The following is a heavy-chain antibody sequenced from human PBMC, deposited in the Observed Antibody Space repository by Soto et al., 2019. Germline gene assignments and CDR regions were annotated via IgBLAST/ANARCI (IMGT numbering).Heavy chain of an antibody. CDR1: GYTFTSYG. Sequence: QVQLVQSGAEVKKPGASVKVSCKASGYTFTSYGISWVRQAPGQGLEWMGWISVYNDNTNYAQKLQGRITTTTDTSTSTAYLELRSLRSDDTAVYYCARAYSSSWYASFDYWGQGTLVTVSS. V-gene: IGHV1-18*01. CDR2: ISVYNDNT. J-gene: IGHJ4*02. CDR3: ARAYSSSWYASFDY. D-gene: IGHD6-13*01.